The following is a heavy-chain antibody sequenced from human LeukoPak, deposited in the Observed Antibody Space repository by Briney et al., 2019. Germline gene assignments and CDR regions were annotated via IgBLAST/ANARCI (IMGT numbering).Heavy chain of an antibody. D-gene: IGHD1-14*01. J-gene: IGHJ6*03. CDR1: GGTFSSYA. CDR3: ARSGGYYYYVDV. CDR2: IIPIFGTA. Sequence: GASVKVSCKASGGTFSSYAISWVRQAPGQGLEWMGGIIPIFGTANYAQKFQSRVTITTDESTSTAYMELSSLRSEDTAVYYCARSGGYYYYVDVWGKGTTVTVSS. V-gene: IGHV1-69*05.